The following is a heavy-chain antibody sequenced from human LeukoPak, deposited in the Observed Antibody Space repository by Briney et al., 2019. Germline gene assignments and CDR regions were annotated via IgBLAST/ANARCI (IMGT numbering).Heavy chain of an antibody. V-gene: IGHV1-3*01. D-gene: IGHD1-26*01. CDR1: GYTFTSYA. Sequence: ASVKVSCKASGYTFTSYAMHWVRQAPGQRLEWMGWINAGNGNTKYSQKFQGRVTITRDTSASTAYMELSSLRSEDTAVYYCARDPSGSYVLDYYFGYWGQGTLVTVSS. CDR2: INAGNGNT. J-gene: IGHJ4*02. CDR3: ARDPSGSYVLDYYFGY.